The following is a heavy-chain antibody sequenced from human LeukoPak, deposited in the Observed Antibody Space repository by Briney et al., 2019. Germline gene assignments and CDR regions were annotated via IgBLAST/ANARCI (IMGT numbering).Heavy chain of an antibody. D-gene: IGHD3-10*01. J-gene: IGHJ5*02. V-gene: IGHV1-2*02. CDR1: GYTFTDYY. CDR3: ARSMVVRGVIGNYFDA. CDR2: INPNRGGT. Sequence: ASVTVSYMASGYTFTDYYMHWVRQAPGQGLEWMGWINPNRGGTNYPQKFQGRVTISRDTSISTAYMELSRQRSDGPAGYYCARSMVVRGVIGNYFDAWGQGTLVTVSS.